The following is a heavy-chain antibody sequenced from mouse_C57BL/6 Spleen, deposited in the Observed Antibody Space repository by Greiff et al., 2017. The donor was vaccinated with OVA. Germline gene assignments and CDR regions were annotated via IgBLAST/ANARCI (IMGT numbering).Heavy chain of an antibody. Sequence: EVQRVESGGDLVKPGGSLKLSCAASGFTFSSYGMSWVRQTPDKRLEWVATISSGGSYTYYPDSVKGRFTISRDNAKNTLYLQMSSLKSEDTAMYYCASITTVVAPYYWGQGTTLTVSS. J-gene: IGHJ2*01. D-gene: IGHD1-1*01. CDR3: ASITTVVAPYY. CDR1: GFTFSSYG. CDR2: ISSGGSYT. V-gene: IGHV5-6*01.